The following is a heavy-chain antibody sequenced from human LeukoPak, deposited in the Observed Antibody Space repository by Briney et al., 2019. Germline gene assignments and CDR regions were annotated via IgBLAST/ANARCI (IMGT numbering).Heavy chain of an antibody. CDR2: IYYSGST. CDR1: GGSISSSSYY. CDR3: AITYYYGSGSYSSRGAFQH. J-gene: IGHJ1*01. Sequence: SETLSLTCTVSGGSISSSSYYWGWIRQPPGKGLEWIGSIYYSGSTYYNPSLKSRVTISVDTSKNQFSLKLSSVTTADTAVYYCAITYYYGSGSYSSRGAFQHWGQGTLVTVSS. V-gene: IGHV4-39*07. D-gene: IGHD3-10*01.